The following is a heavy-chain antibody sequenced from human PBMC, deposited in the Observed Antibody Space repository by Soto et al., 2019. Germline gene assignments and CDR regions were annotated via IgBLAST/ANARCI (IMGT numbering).Heavy chain of an antibody. CDR3: AKQGGKYGIRSFDP. Sequence: SETLSLTCTVSGGSISNYYWSWIRQPPGKGLEWIGYIYYSGNTKYNPSLKSRVTISVDTSKNQFSLRLTSVTAADTAVYYCAKQGGKYGIRSFDPWGQGTLVTVSS. CDR1: GGSISNYY. V-gene: IGHV4-59*08. D-gene: IGHD1-1*01. J-gene: IGHJ5*02. CDR2: IYYSGNT.